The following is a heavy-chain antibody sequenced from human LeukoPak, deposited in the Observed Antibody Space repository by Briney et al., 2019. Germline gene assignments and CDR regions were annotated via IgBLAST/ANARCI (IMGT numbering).Heavy chain of an antibody. J-gene: IGHJ4*02. Sequence: GGSLRLSCAASEFTFSDHYMSWIRQAPGKGLEWISYISSSGSYTNYADSVKGRFTISRDNAKNSLYLQMNSLRAEDTAVYYCARALASAADYWGRGTLVTVSS. D-gene: IGHD3-16*01. CDR3: ARALASAADY. CDR2: ISSSGSYT. V-gene: IGHV3-11*05. CDR1: EFTFSDHY.